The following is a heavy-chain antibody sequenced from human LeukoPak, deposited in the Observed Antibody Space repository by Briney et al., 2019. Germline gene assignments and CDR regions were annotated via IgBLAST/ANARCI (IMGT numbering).Heavy chain of an antibody. V-gene: IGHV3-33*06. D-gene: IGHD3-16*01. CDR3: AKEFGMEVTPAFDY. CDR2: IWYDGSNK. CDR1: GFTFSSYG. Sequence: GRSLRLSCAASGFTFSSYGMHWVRQAPGKGQEWVAVIWYDGSNKYYADSVKGRFTISRDNSKNTLYLQMNSLRAEDTAVYYCAKEFGMEVTPAFDYWGQGTLVTVSS. J-gene: IGHJ4*02.